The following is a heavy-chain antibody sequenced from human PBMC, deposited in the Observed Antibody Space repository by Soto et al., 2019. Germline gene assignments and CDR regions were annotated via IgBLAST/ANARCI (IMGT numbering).Heavy chain of an antibody. J-gene: IGHJ3*01. Sequence: TLSLTCAVSGGSISSSSYYWGCIRQPPGKGLEWIGSIYYSGSNYYNPSLKSRLTISIDTSKNQFSLKLSSVTAADAAVYFCARAPVFYDSGGYSHYAFDSWGQGTMVTVSS. V-gene: IGHV4-39*07. CDR2: IYYSGSN. D-gene: IGHD3-22*01. CDR3: ARAPVFYDSGGYSHYAFDS. CDR1: GGSISSSSYY.